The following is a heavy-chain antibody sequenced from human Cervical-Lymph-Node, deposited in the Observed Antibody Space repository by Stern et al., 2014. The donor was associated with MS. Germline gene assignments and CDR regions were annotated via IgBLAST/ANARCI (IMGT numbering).Heavy chain of an antibody. Sequence: QVQLVQSGAEVKKPGASVKVSCKPTGYTFTNYGIYWVRQAPGQGLEWMGWISTYTGRTNYAQKLQGRLTMTRDTSTSTAYMDWRSLTSDDTAVYYCARRSGSYSFDYWGQGTLVTVSS. J-gene: IGHJ4*02. CDR2: ISTYTGRT. CDR1: GYTFTNYG. CDR3: ARRSGSYSFDY. D-gene: IGHD1-26*01. V-gene: IGHV1-18*01.